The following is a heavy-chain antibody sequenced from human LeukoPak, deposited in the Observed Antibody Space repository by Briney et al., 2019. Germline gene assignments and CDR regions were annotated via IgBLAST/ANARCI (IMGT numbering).Heavy chain of an antibody. CDR2: TYYRSKWYN. Sequence: SQTLSLTCAISGDSVSSNSAAWNWIRQSPSRGPEWLGRTYYRSKWYNDYAVSVKSRITINPDTSKNQFSLQLNSVTPEDTAVYYCARDRGYSSSWYKSNWFDPWGQGTLVTVSS. J-gene: IGHJ5*02. CDR1: GDSVSSNSAA. D-gene: IGHD6-13*01. CDR3: ARDRGYSSSWYKSNWFDP. V-gene: IGHV6-1*01.